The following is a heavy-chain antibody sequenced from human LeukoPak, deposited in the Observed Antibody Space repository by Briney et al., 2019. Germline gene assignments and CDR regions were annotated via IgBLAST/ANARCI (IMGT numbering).Heavy chain of an antibody. CDR2: ITPSGGST. CDR1: GYTFTIYY. J-gene: IGHJ4*02. CDR3: ARGALRFLEWSPLDY. D-gene: IGHD3-3*01. Sequence: GASVKVSCKASGYTFTIYYMHWVRQAPGQGLEWMGIITPSGGSTSYAQKFQGRVTMTRDTSTSTVYMELSSLRSEDTAVYYCARGALRFLEWSPLDYWGQGTLVTVSS. V-gene: IGHV1-46*01.